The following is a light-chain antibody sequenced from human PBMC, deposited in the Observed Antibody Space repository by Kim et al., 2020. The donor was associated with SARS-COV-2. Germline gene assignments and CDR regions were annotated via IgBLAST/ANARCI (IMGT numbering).Light chain of an antibody. CDR3: QSFDSSNRV. J-gene: IGLJ2*01. V-gene: IGLV6-57*03. CDR2: EDN. Sequence: TVTISWTRSSGSIASNSVQWYQQRPGSAPTTVIYEDNQRPSGVPDRFSGSIDSSSNSASLTISGLKTEDEADYYCQSFDSSNRVFGGGTQLTVL. CDR1: SGSIASNS.